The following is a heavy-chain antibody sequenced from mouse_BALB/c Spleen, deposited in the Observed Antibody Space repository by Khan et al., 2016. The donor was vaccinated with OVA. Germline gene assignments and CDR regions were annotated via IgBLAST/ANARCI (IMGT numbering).Heavy chain of an antibody. CDR1: GYSFTNYW. J-gene: IGHJ2*01. V-gene: IGHV1-5*01. CDR3: ARSYDAFYFDY. D-gene: IGHD2-3*01. Sequence: VQLQQSGTVLARPGASVKMSCKASGYSFTNYWMHWVKQRPGQVLEWIGTIYPGNSDTRYNQKFKDKAKLTAVPSASTAYMVLSSLTSEDSAVYYCARSYDAFYFDYWGQGSTLTVSS. CDR2: IYPGNSDT.